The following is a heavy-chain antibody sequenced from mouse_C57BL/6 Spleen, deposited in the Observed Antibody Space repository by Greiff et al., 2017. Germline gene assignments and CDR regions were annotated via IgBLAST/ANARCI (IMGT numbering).Heavy chain of an antibody. CDR2: IHPNSGST. CDR3: ARGITTVVATKGYAMDY. V-gene: IGHV1-64*01. J-gene: IGHJ4*01. D-gene: IGHD1-1*01. Sequence: QVQLQQPGAELVKPGASVKLSCKASGYTFTSYWMHWVKQRPGQGLEWIGMIHPNSGSTNYNEKFKSKATLTVDKSSSTAYMQLSSLTSEASAVYYCARGITTVVATKGYAMDYWGQGTSVTVSS. CDR1: GYTFTSYW.